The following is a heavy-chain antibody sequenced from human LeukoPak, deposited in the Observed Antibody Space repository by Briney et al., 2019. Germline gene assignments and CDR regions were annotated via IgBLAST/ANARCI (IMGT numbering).Heavy chain of an antibody. D-gene: IGHD3-22*01. Sequence: AGGSLRLSCAASGFTFSSYSMNGVRQAPGKGLEWVSSISGSSSYIYYADSVKGRFTISRDNAKNSLYLQMNSLRAEDTAVYYCAREDSSGYYSTTSNFDYWGQGTLVTVSS. CDR2: ISGSSSYI. CDR3: AREDSSGYYSTTSNFDY. V-gene: IGHV3-21*01. J-gene: IGHJ4*02. CDR1: GFTFSSYS.